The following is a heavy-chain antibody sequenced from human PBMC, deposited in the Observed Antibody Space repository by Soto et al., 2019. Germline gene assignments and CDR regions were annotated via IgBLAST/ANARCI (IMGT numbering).Heavy chain of an antibody. CDR3: GRDTTTFPYYYGMEV. Sequence: QVQLVQSGAEVKKPGSSVKVSCKVSGDTFSSHNINWVRQAPGQGLEWTGRIIPTLGKPNYAQKFRDRVTISADQFTSTAYMELSSLRSDDTAVYYCGRDTTTFPYYYGMEVWGQGTTVTVSS. V-gene: IGHV1-69*08. CDR1: GDTFSSHN. J-gene: IGHJ6*02. CDR2: IIPTLGKP. D-gene: IGHD1-1*01.